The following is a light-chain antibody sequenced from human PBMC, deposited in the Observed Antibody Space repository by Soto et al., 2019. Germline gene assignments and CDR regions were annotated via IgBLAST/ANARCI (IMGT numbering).Light chain of an antibody. Sequence: EIVLTQSPGTLSLSPGARAPLSCRASQSVSNNYLAWYQQKPGQAPRLLIYGASNRATGIPDRFSGSGSGTDFTLTISRLEPEDFAVYYCQHYGYSLWTFGQGTKVDIK. J-gene: IGKJ1*01. V-gene: IGKV3-20*01. CDR2: GAS. CDR3: QHYGYSLWT. CDR1: QSVSNNY.